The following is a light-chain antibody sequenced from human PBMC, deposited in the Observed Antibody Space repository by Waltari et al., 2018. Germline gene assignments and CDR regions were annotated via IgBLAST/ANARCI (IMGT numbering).Light chain of an antibody. CDR2: DVT. CDR3: CSYAGP. V-gene: IGLV2-11*01. Sequence: QSALTQPRSVSGSPGQSVAISCTGTSSDVGGYNYFSWYQQHPGKAPHRVIYDVTKRPSGVPYRFSGSKSGNTASLTISGLQADDEADYYCCSYAGPFGGGTKLTVL. CDR1: SSDVGGYNY. J-gene: IGLJ2*01.